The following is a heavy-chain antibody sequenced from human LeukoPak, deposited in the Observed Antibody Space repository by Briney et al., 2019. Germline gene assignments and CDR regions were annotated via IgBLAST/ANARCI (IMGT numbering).Heavy chain of an antibody. D-gene: IGHD6-19*01. J-gene: IGHJ4*02. Sequence: GGSLRLSCEASGFTFGSHAMYWVRQAPGKGLEWVAGIFGSGGSPHYADSVKGRFTISRDNSRNTVYLQINSLRAEDTAVYYCGKTTVEYSSGQKPAWPVDYWGQGTLVTVPS. CDR3: GKTTVEYSSGQKPAWPVDY. CDR2: IFGSGGSP. V-gene: IGHV3-23*01. CDR1: GFTFGSHA.